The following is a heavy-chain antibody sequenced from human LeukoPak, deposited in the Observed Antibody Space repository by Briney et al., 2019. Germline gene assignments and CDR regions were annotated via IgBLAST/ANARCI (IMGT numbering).Heavy chain of an antibody. CDR1: GFTFDDYA. Sequence: GGSLRLSCAASGFTFDDYAMHWVRQAPGKGLEWVSGISWNSGSIGYADSVKGRFTISRDNAKNSLYLQMNSLRAEDTALYYCAKDIATGNRLYYFDYWGQGTLATVSS. CDR2: ISWNSGSI. V-gene: IGHV3-9*01. CDR3: AKDIATGNRLYYFDY. D-gene: IGHD1-14*01. J-gene: IGHJ4*02.